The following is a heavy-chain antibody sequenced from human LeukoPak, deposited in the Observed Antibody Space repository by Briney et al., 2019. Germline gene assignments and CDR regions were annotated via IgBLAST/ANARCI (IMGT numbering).Heavy chain of an antibody. CDR1: GGSISSSSYY. V-gene: IGHV4-39*01. J-gene: IGHJ4*02. Sequence: PSETLSLTCTVSGGSISSSSYYWGWIRQPPGKGLVWIGSIYYSGSTYYDPSLKSRVTISVDTSKNQFSLKLSSVTAADTAVYYCARKGDGYNYYFDYWGQGTLVTVSS. CDR3: ARKGDGYNYYFDY. CDR2: IYYSGST. D-gene: IGHD5-24*01.